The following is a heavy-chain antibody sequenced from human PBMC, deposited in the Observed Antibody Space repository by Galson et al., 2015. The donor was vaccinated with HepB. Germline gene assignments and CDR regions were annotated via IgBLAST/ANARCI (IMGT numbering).Heavy chain of an antibody. Sequence: SLRLSCAVSGLKFSDAWMNWVRQVPGKGLEWVGRIKSKGSGETRDYAAPVKGRFSISRDDSKSTLYLEMNSLQTEDTAVYYCSHQAGYGGRLQSWGQGSLVTVSS. J-gene: IGHJ5*02. CDR1: GLKFSDAW. CDR3: SHQAGYGGRLQS. V-gene: IGHV3-15*07. CDR2: IKSKGSGETR. D-gene: IGHD4-23*01.